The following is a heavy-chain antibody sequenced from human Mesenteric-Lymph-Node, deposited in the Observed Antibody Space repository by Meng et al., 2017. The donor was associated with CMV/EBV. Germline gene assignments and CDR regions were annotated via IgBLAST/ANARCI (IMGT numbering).Heavy chain of an antibody. CDR1: GFTFSSYS. CDR2: ISSSSSYI. D-gene: IGHD3-3*01. Sequence: ETLSLTCAASGFTFSSYSMNWVRQAPGKGLEWVSSISSSSSYIYYADSVKGRFTISRDNAKNSLYLQMNSLRAEDTAVYYCARADRAYDFWRDYGMDVWGQGTTVTVSS. CDR3: ARADRAYDFWRDYGMDV. J-gene: IGHJ6*02. V-gene: IGHV3-21*01.